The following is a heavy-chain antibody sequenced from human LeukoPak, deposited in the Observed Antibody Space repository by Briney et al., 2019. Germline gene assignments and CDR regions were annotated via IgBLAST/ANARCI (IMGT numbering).Heavy chain of an antibody. CDR1: GGSISSSSYY. V-gene: IGHV4-39*01. J-gene: IGHJ5*02. CDR2: IYYSGST. Sequence: PSETLSLTCTVSGGSISSSSYYWGWIRQPPGKGLEWIGSIYYSGSTYYKPSLKSRVTISVDTSKNQFSLKLSSVTAADTAVYYCARQPVAAVDWFDPWGQGTLVTVSS. D-gene: IGHD6-13*01. CDR3: ARQPVAAVDWFDP.